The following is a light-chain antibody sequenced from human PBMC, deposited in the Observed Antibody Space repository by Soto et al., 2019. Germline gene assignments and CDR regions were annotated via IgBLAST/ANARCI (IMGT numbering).Light chain of an antibody. V-gene: IGKV3-20*01. CDR2: GAS. Sequence: EIVLTQSPGNLSLSPGERDTLSCRASQSVSSIYLAWYQQKPGQAPRLLIYGASSRATLIPNRFSGSGSGTDFALTISRLGPEDFTVYYCHQHGSSPPWTFGQGTKVEIK. CDR3: HQHGSSPPWT. CDR1: QSVSSIY. J-gene: IGKJ1*01.